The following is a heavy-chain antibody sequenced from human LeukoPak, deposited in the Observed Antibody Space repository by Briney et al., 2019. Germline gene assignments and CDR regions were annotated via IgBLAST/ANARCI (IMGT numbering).Heavy chain of an antibody. J-gene: IGHJ5*02. V-gene: IGHV3-30*02. D-gene: IGHD2-2*01. Sequence: GGSLRLSCAASGFTFSSYGMHWVRQAPGKGLEWVAFIRYDGSNKYYADSVKGRFTISRDNSKNTLYLQMNSLRAEDTAVYYCAKDHRYCSSTSCYVDWFDPWGRGTLVTVSS. CDR1: GFTFSSYG. CDR2: IRYDGSNK. CDR3: AKDHRYCSSTSCYVDWFDP.